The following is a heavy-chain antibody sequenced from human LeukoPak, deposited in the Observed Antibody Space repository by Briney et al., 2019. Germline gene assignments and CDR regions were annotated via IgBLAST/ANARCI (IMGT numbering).Heavy chain of an antibody. D-gene: IGHD1-20*01. V-gene: IGHV3-30-3*01. CDR2: ISYDGSNK. CDR3: ARVLLGAFDY. CDR1: GFTFSTYA. Sequence: RRSLRLSCLASGFTFSTYAMHWVRPAPGKGLECVAVISYDGSNKYYADSVKGRFTTSRDNSKNTLFLQMNSLRAEDTAVYYCARVLLGAFDYGGQGTLVIVSS. J-gene: IGHJ4*02.